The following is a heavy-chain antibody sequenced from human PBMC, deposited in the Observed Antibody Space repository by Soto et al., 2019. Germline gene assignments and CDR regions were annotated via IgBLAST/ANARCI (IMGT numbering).Heavy chain of an antibody. J-gene: IGHJ4*02. V-gene: IGHV3-33*01. Sequence: QVQLVESGGGVVQPGRSLRLSCAASGFTFSSYGMHWVRQAPGKGLEWVAVIWYDGSNKYYADSVKGRFTISRDKSKNTLYLQMNSLRAEDTAVYYCARENYGAGSFDYWGQGTLVTVSS. CDR3: ARENYGAGSFDY. D-gene: IGHD3-10*01. CDR1: GFTFSSYG. CDR2: IWYDGSNK.